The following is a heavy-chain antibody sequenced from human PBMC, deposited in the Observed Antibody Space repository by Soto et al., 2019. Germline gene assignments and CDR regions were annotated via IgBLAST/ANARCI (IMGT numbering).Heavy chain of an antibody. CDR1: GFTFNSYD. CDR3: ARETGVVSFDY. Sequence: EVQLVESGGGLVKPGGSLTLSCAASGFTFNSYDFNWVRQAPGKGLEWVSSISSGSRYIFYADSVKGRFTVSRDNAKSSLYLHMNSLRADDTAVYYCARETGVVSFDYGGQGTLVAVSS. V-gene: IGHV3-21*02. J-gene: IGHJ4*02. CDR2: ISSGSRYI. D-gene: IGHD2-15*01.